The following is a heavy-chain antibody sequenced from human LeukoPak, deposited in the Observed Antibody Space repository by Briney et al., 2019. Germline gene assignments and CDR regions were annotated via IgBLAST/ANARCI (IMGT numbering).Heavy chain of an antibody. Sequence: SETLSLTCTVSGGSISSGGYYWSWIRQPPGKGLEWIGYIYHSGSTYYNPSLKSRVTISVDTSKNQFSLKLSSVTAADTAVYYCARDIAAAGNYYYYGMDVWGQGTTVTVSS. D-gene: IGHD6-13*01. J-gene: IGHJ6*02. CDR1: GGSISSGGYY. V-gene: IGHV4-30-2*01. CDR2: IYHSGST. CDR3: ARDIAAAGNYYYYGMDV.